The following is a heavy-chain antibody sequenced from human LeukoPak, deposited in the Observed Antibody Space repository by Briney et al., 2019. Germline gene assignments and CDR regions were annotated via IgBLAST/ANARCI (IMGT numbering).Heavy chain of an antibody. CDR2: IYISGGST. Sequence: GGSLRLSCAASGFTFSSHAMCWVRQAPGKGLEWVSSIYISGGSTYYADSVQGRFTISRDNSKNTLYLEMNSLRAEDTALYYCANEVRPNDYWGQGTLVTVSS. J-gene: IGHJ4*02. CDR1: GFTFSSHA. V-gene: IGHV3-23*01. CDR3: ANEVRPNDY. D-gene: IGHD1-1*01.